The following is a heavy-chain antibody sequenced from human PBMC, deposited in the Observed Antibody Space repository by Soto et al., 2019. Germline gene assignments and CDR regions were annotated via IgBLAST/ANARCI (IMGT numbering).Heavy chain of an antibody. CDR2: INANSGDT. D-gene: IGHD6-19*01. V-gene: IGHV1-2*02. CDR3: ARGGALDGTSPPFNL. Sequence: ASVKVSCKASGYTFSGHYMHWIRQAPGKGPEWLGWINANSGDTDRAPKFQDRITMTRDTSISTAYMELRRLRSDDTAVYYCARGGALDGTSPPFNLWGQGTLVTVSS. J-gene: IGHJ4*02. CDR1: GYTFSGHY.